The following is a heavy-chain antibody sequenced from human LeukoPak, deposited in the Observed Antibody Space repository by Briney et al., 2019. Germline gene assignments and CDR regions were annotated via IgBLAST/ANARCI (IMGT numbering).Heavy chain of an antibody. J-gene: IGHJ3*02. CDR1: GYIFIGYY. D-gene: IGHD1-26*01. CDR3: AREVGVGADDAFDI. V-gene: IGHV1-2*02. Sequence: ASVKVSCKASGYIFIGYYMHWVRQAPGQGLEWMGWINPNSGGTNYAQKFQGRVTMTRDTSISTAYMELSRLRSDDTAVYYCAREVGVGADDAFDIWGQGTMVTVSS. CDR2: INPNSGGT.